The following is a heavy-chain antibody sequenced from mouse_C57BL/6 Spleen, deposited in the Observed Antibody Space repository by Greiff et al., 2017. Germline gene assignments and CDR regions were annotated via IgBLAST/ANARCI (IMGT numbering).Heavy chain of an antibody. CDR2: IDPSDSET. D-gene: IGHD1-1*01. V-gene: IGHV1-52*01. J-gene: IGHJ2*01. CDR3: ARYAHYYGSSYDY. Sequence: QVQLQQPGAELVRPGSSVKLSCKASGYTFTSYWMHWVKQRPIQGLEWIGNIDPSDSETHYNQKFKDKATLTVDKSSSTAYMQLSSLTSEDSAVYYCARYAHYYGSSYDYWGQGTTLTVSS. CDR1: GYTFTSYW.